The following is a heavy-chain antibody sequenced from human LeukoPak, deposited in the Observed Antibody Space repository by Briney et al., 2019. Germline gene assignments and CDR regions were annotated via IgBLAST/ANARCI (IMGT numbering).Heavy chain of an antibody. V-gene: IGHV1-69*05. CDR1: ADSFLNYA. D-gene: IGHD3-10*01. Sequence: TVKVSCKASADSFLNYAFNRVRQVTGQGPQWLGGSIPLFGTVTAVQTFEDKFTITTDESSSTAYMELSSLTYGDTAVYYCARGGRPLGYFYMDVWGKGTTVTVS. J-gene: IGHJ6*03. CDR3: ARGGRPLGYFYMDV. CDR2: SIPLFGTV.